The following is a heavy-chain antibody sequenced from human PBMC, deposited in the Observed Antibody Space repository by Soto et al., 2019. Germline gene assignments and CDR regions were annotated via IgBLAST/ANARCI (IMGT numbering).Heavy chain of an antibody. D-gene: IGHD3-3*02. Sequence: ETLSLTCTVSGDSIISSDFYWGWVRQPPGKGLEWIGSIFYLGSSYYNPSLKSRVTMSVDTSKNQFSLRLRSVTAADTALYFCARHSLALRKNNWFDPWGQGIMVTVS. CDR3: ARHSLALRKNNWFDP. J-gene: IGHJ5*02. CDR1: GDSIISSDFY. CDR2: IFYLGSS. V-gene: IGHV4-39*01.